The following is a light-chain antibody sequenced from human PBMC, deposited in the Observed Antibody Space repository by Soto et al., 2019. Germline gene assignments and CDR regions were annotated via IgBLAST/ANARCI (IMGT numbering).Light chain of an antibody. CDR3: QQRSNWIT. Sequence: EIVLTQSPGTLSLSPGERATLSCRASQSVSSNLAWYQQKPGQAPRLLIYGASTRATGIPARFSGSGSGTEFTLTISSLQSEDFAVYYCQQRSNWITFGQGTRLEI. CDR2: GAS. J-gene: IGKJ5*01. CDR1: QSVSSN. V-gene: IGKV3-15*01.